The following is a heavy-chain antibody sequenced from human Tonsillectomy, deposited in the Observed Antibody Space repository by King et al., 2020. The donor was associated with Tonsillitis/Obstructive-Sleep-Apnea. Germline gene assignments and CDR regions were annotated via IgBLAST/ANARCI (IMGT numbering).Heavy chain of an antibody. V-gene: IGHV4-4*02. J-gene: IGHJ4*02. D-gene: IGHD3-3*01. CDR1: GGSISSDNW. Sequence: QLQESGPGLVKPSGTLSLTCAVSGGSISSDNWWSWVRQPRGKGLEWIGEIHPSGSTNYKPSLRSRVTTSVDKSKNQFSLKLNSVSAADTAVYYCAKDGRDTIFGVVAIWGQGTLVTVSS. CDR3: AKDGRDTIFGVVAI. CDR2: IHPSGST.